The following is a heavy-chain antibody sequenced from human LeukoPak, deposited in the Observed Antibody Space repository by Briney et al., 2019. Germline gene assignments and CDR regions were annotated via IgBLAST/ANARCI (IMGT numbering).Heavy chain of an antibody. D-gene: IGHD6-19*01. CDR1: GFTFSSYG. CDR2: IRYDGSNK. V-gene: IGHV3-30*02. J-gene: IGHJ3*02. CDR3: AKERGWTAAFDI. Sequence: GGSLRLSCAASGFTFSSYGMHWVRQAPGKGLEWVVFIRYDGSNKYYADSVRGRFTISRNNSKNTLYLQMNSLRAEDAAVYYCAKERGWTAAFDIWGQGAMVTVSS.